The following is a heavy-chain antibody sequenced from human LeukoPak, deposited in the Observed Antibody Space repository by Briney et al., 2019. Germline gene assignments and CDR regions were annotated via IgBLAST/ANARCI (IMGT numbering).Heavy chain of an antibody. Sequence: PSETLSLTCTVSGGSISSYYWRWIRQPAGKGLEWIGRIYTSGSTNYNPSLKSRVTMSVDTSKNQFSLKLSSVTAADTAVYYCARSSVVVAANGAFDIWGQGTMVTVSS. V-gene: IGHV4-4*07. J-gene: IGHJ3*02. CDR2: IYTSGST. CDR3: ARSSVVVAANGAFDI. CDR1: GGSISSYY. D-gene: IGHD2-15*01.